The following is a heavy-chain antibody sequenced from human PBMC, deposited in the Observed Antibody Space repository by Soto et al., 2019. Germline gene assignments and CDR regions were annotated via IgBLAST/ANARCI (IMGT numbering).Heavy chain of an antibody. J-gene: IGHJ6*02. CDR1: GFTYTDFA. CDR2: ISYDGSDK. CDR3: ARRAWDSYYAIDV. V-gene: IGHV3-30*09. D-gene: IGHD3-22*01. Sequence: VQLVESGGGEVQPGRSLRLSCAASGFTYTDFALHWVRQAPGKGLEWVAIISYDGSDKYYADSAKGRFAISRDNPKNTLYLEMNSLRPEDTAVYFCARRAWDSYYAIDVWGQGTTVTVFS.